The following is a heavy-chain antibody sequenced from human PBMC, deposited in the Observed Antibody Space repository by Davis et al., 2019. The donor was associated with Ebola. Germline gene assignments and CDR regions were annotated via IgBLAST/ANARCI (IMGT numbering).Heavy chain of an antibody. J-gene: IGHJ4*02. D-gene: IGHD4-17*01. CDR2: IRSKANSYAT. CDR3: TSTTAGGDY. V-gene: IGHV3-73*01. CDR1: GFTFSGSA. Sequence: GESLKISCAASGFTFSGSAMHWVRQASGKGLEWVGRIRSKANSYATAYAASVKGRFTISRDDSKNTAYLQMNSLKTEDTAVYYCTSTTAGGDYWGQGTLVTVSS.